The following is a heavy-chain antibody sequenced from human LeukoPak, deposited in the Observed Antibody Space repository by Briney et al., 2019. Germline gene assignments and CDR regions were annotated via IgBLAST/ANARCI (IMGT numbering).Heavy chain of an antibody. CDR1: GFTFSSYG. J-gene: IGHJ4*02. D-gene: IGHD6-19*01. Sequence: GGSLRLSCAASGFTFSSYGMHWVRQAPGKGLEWVAVIWYDGSNKYYADSVKGRFTISRDNSKNTLYLQMNSLRAEDTAVYYCAKGPGSRSSGFRPFDYWGQGTLVTVSS. V-gene: IGHV3-33*06. CDR2: IWYDGSNK. CDR3: AKGPGSRSSGFRPFDY.